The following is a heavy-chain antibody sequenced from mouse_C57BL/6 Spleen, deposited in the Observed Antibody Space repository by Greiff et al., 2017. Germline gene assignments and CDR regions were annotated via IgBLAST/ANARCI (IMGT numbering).Heavy chain of an antibody. J-gene: IGHJ2*01. CDR1: GYSITSGYD. Sequence: EVKLLQSGPGMVKPSPSLSLTCTVTGYSITSGYDWHWIRHFPGNNLECMGYISYSGSTNYNPSLKNRISITHDTSKNPFFLKLNSGTMEDTATYYCARGLDYWGQGTTLTVSS. CDR3: ARGLDY. CDR2: ISYSGST. V-gene: IGHV3-1*01.